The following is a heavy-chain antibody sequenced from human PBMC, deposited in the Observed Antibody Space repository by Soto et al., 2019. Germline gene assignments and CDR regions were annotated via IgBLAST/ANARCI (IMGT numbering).Heavy chain of an antibody. CDR3: ARDSSGYYNDY. D-gene: IGHD3-22*01. V-gene: IGHV4-30-4*01. CDR2: IYYSGST. J-gene: IGHJ4*02. CDR1: GGSISSGDYY. Sequence: SETLSLTCTVSGGSISSGDYYWSWIRQPPAKGLEWIGYIYYSGSTYYNPSLKSRVTISVDTSKNQFSLKLSSVTAADTAVYYCARDSSGYYNDYWGQGTLVTVSS.